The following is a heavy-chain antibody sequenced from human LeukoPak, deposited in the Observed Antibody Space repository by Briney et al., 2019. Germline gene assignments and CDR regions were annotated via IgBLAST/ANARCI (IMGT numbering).Heavy chain of an antibody. CDR2: IYYSWST. CDR3: ARHLRFLEWLLFGGFDL. D-gene: IGHD3-3*01. CDR1: GGLISSSSYY. J-gene: IGHJ5*02. V-gene: IGHV4-39*01. Sequence: SDTLPLTCTVSGGLISSSSYYWGWIRQPPGKGLEWIGSIYYSWSTYYNPSLKSRVNISVDTSKNQFSLKLSSVAAADTAVYYCARHLRFLEWLLFGGFDLWGQGTLVTVSS.